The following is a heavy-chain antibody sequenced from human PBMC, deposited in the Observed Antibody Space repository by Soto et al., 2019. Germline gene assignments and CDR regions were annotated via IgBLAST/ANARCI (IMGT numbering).Heavy chain of an antibody. CDR1: CGSVSGQY. D-gene: IGHD3-10*01. V-gene: IGHV4-34*01. CDR2: IIPTGST. CDR3: ARGGITMAWNYYYYGMDV. J-gene: IGHJ6*02. Sequence: PSETLSLTCGVSCGSVSGQYWSWIRQPPGKGLEWVGEIIPTGSTTYNPSLKSRLSISLDTSKNQVSLNLSSVSAADTAVYYCARGGITMAWNYYYYGMDVWGQGTTVTVSS.